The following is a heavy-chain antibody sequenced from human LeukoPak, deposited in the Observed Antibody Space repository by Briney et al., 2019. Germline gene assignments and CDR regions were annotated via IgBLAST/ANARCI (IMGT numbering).Heavy chain of an antibody. CDR3: ARGDRITMVRGVIIEFYYYYGMDV. Sequence: GGSLRLSCAASGFTFSSYSMNWVRQAPGKGLERVSSISSSSSYIYYADSVKGRFTISRDNAKNSLYLQMNSLRAEDTAVYYCARGDRITMVRGVIIEFYYYYGMDVWGKGTTVTVSS. J-gene: IGHJ6*04. D-gene: IGHD3-10*01. CDR2: ISSSSSYI. CDR1: GFTFSSYS. V-gene: IGHV3-21*01.